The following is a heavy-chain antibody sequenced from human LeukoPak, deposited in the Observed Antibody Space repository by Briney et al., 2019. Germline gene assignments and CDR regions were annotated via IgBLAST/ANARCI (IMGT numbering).Heavy chain of an antibody. V-gene: IGHV3-23*01. J-gene: IGHJ4*02. CDR1: GFTFSSYA. CDR2: ISGTGSST. Sequence: GGSLRLSCAASGFTFSSYAMGWVRQAPGKGLEWVSTISGTGSSTYYADSVKGRFTISRDNAKNTVYLQMNSLRAEDTAVYYCARDLTGAVFDFWGQGTLVTVSS. CDR3: ARDLTGAVFDF. D-gene: IGHD1-26*01.